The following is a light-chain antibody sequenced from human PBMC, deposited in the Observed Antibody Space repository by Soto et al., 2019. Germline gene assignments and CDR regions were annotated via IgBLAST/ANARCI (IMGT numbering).Light chain of an antibody. Sequence: EIVLTQSPAPLSLSPWERATLSCRASPSVSSRFLAWYQQKPGQAPRLLIYDASNRATGIPARFSGSGSGTDFTLTISSLEPEDFAVYYCQQRSNWPPEIITFGQGTRLEIK. V-gene: IGKV3-11*01. CDR1: PSVSSRF. CDR3: QQRSNWPPEIIT. J-gene: IGKJ5*01. CDR2: DAS.